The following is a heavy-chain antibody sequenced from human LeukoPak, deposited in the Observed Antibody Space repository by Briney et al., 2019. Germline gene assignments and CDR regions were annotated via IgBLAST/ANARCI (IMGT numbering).Heavy chain of an antibody. J-gene: IGHJ4*02. CDR3: AKEGAVRGSVWFDY. V-gene: IGHV3-30*18. CDR2: ISSDGGTT. CDR1: GFTFSSYG. D-gene: IGHD6-19*01. Sequence: GGSLRLSCAASGFTFSSYGIHWVRQAPGKGLEWVVVISSDGGTTYYADSVKGRFTISRDNSKNTLYVQMNSLRAEDTAVYYCAKEGAVRGSVWFDYWGQGTLVTVSS.